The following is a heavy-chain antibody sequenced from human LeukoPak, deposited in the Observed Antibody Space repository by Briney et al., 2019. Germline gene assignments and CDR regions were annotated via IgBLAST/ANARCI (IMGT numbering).Heavy chain of an antibody. D-gene: IGHD3-22*01. CDR3: AKDRWNPLIAFHYYDSSGSDY. V-gene: IGHV3-23*01. Sequence: PGGSLRLSCATSGFIFSSYAMSWVRQAPGKGLEWVSAISGSGGSTYYADSVKGRFTISRDNSKNTLYLQMNSLRAEDTAVYYCAKDRWNPLIAFHYYDSSGSDYWGQGTLVTVSS. CDR1: GFIFSSYA. CDR2: ISGSGGST. J-gene: IGHJ4*02.